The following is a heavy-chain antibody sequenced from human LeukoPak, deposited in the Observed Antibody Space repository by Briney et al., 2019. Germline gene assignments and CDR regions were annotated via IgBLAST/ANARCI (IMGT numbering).Heavy chain of an antibody. CDR1: GFTFSSYW. Sequence: GGSLRLSCAASGFTFSSYWMHWVRQAPGRGLVWVSRINSDGSSTSYADSVKGRFTISRDNAKNTLYLQMNSLRAEGTAVYYCAIDGSSSSYDYWGQGTLVTVSS. J-gene: IGHJ4*02. CDR3: AIDGSSSSYDY. CDR2: INSDGSST. V-gene: IGHV3-74*01. D-gene: IGHD6-13*01.